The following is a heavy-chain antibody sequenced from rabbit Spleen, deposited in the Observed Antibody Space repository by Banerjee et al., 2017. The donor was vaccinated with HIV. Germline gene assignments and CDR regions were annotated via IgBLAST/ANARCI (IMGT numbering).Heavy chain of an antibody. J-gene: IGHJ3*01. CDR2: IYTGSGTT. V-gene: IGHV1S45*01. CDR1: GFSFSSSYW. CDR3: ARGYTGSQLITRLDL. Sequence: QEQLEESGGDLVKPEGSLTLTCTASGFSFSSSYWMCWVRQAPGKGLEWIGCIYTGSGTTHYASWAKDRFTITRSTSLSTVTLQMTGLTAADTATYFCARGYTGSQLITRLDLWGPGTLVTVS. D-gene: IGHD4-2*01.